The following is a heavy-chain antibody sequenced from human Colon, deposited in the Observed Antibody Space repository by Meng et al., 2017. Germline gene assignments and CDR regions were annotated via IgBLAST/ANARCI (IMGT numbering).Heavy chain of an antibody. V-gene: IGHV1-3*01. Sequence: QVHLVHSGDEVKKTGASVNVSCKASGSTLSSYAVHWVRQAPGQRLEWMGWINLGNGNTKYSEKFQSRVTITRDTAASTAYMELSSLRSEDTAVYYCARTGCSSSSCYDYWGQGTLVTVSS. CDR1: GSTLSSYA. CDR2: INLGNGNT. D-gene: IGHD2-2*01. CDR3: ARTGCSSSSCYDY. J-gene: IGHJ4*02.